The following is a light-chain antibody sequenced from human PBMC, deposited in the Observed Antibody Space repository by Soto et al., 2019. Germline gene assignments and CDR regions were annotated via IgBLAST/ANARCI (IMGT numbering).Light chain of an antibody. J-gene: IGLJ1*01. CDR1: SSDVGSYNL. CDR2: EGS. Sequence: LTQPASVSGSPGQSITISCTGTSSDVGSYNLVSWYQQHPGKVPQLMIYEGSKRPSGVSNRFSGSKSGNTASPTISGLQAADEADYYCCSYARGSTYVFGTGTKV. V-gene: IGLV2-23*01. CDR3: CSYARGSTYV.